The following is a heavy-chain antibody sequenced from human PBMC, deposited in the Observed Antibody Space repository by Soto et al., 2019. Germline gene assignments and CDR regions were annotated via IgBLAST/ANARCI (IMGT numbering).Heavy chain of an antibody. CDR2: IGAGDGKT. V-gene: IGHV1-3*01. CDR3: VRDYASDSGVHLDF. Sequence: QVQLVQSGTEVKKPGASVKVSCKASGYRFTDYVIHWVRQAPGQRLEWMGWIGAGDGKTYYSQNFQGRVSITRDTSASTAYVELSSLISEETAVYFCVRDYASDSGVHLDFWGQGALVTVSS. J-gene: IGHJ4*02. CDR1: GYRFTDYV. D-gene: IGHD3-22*01.